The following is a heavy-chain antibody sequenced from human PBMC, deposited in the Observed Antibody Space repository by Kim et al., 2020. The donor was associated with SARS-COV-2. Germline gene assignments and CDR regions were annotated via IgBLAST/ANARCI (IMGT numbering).Heavy chain of an antibody. CDR3: AREEWNVDFYFHAMDV. V-gene: IGHV1-18*01. Sequence: ASVKVSCKASGYTFTKYGISWVRQAPGQGLEWMGWSSTNNGDIKYGEKFQGRVTLTIDRSTSTVYMEMKSLRFDDTAVYYCAREEWNVDFYFHAMDVWGQ. CDR2: SSTNNGDI. D-gene: IGHD1-1*01. CDR1: GYTFTKYG. J-gene: IGHJ6*02.